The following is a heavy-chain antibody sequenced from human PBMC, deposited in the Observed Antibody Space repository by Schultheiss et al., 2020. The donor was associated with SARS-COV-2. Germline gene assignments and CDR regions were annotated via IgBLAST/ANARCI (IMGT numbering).Heavy chain of an antibody. J-gene: IGHJ4*02. CDR2: IRRNADGGTT. CDR1: GFTFSSYA. V-gene: IGHV3-49*04. D-gene: IGHD3-10*01. Sequence: GGSLRLSCAASGFTFSSYAMHWVRQAPGKGLEWVGFIRRNADGGTTDYAASVKGRFTISRDDSKSIVYLQMNSLNIEDTALYYCTRGFNYYGFWGLGSLVTVSS. CDR3: TRGFNYYGF.